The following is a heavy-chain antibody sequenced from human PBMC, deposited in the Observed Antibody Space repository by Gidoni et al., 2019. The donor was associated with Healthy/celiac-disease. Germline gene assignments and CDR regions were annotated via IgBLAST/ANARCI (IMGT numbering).Heavy chain of an antibody. J-gene: IGHJ5*02. V-gene: IGHV1-3*01. CDR3: ARSYYDFWSGYSIHNWFDP. D-gene: IGHD3-3*01. CDR2: SNAGNGNT. CDR1: GYTFPSYA. Sequence: QVQLVQSGAEVKKPGASVKVSCKASGYTFPSYAMHWVRQAPGQRLEWIGWSNAGNGNTKYSQKFQGRVTITRDTSASTAYMELSSLRSEDTAVYYCARSYYDFWSGYSIHNWFDPWGQGTLVTVSS.